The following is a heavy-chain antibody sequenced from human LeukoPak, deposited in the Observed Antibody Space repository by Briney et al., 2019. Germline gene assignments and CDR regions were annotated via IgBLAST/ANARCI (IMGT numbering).Heavy chain of an antibody. CDR1: GGSISSYY. CDR2: IYYSGST. D-gene: IGHD1-1*01. Sequence: SETLSLTCTVSGGSISSYYWSWIRQPPGKGLEWIGYIYYSGSTNYNPSLKSRVTMSVDTSKNQFSLKLSSVTAADTAVYYCARMGPWNYNDYWGQGTLVTVSS. V-gene: IGHV4-59*12. CDR3: ARMGPWNYNDY. J-gene: IGHJ4*02.